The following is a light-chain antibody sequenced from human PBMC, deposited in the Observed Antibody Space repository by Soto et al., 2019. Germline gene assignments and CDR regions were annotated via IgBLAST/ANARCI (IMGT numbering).Light chain of an antibody. V-gene: IGLV2-8*01. CDR3: SSYAVSNNLYV. J-gene: IGLJ1*01. Sequence: QSALTQPRSVSGSPGQSVTISCTGTSSDVGAYNYVSWYQQHPGKAPKLMIYEVSKRPSGVPDRFSGSKSGNTASLTVSGLQAEDEADYYCSSYAVSNNLYVFGTGTKLTVL. CDR1: SSDVGAYNY. CDR2: EVS.